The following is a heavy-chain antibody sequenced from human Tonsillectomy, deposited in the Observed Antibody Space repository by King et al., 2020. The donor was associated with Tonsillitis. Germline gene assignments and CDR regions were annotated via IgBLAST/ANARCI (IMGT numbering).Heavy chain of an antibody. D-gene: IGHD5-18*01. CDR2: LDWDEDK. CDR3: ARSLVGYSNAYALDY. J-gene: IGHJ4*02. V-gene: IGHV2-70*01. Sequence: TLKESGPALVKPTQTLTLTCTFSGFSLSTSGMCVSWIRQPPGKALEWLALLDWDEDKYYSTSLKTRVTISKDTSKNQVVLTMTNMDPVDTATYYCARSLVGYSNAYALDYWGQGTLVTVSS. CDR1: GFSLSTSGMC.